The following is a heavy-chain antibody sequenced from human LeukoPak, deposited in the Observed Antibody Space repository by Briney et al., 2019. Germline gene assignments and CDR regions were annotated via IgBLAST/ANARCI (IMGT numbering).Heavy chain of an antibody. CDR3: ARVLRHPQRYYFDY. CDR1: GFTVSNNY. CDR2: IYSGGAT. V-gene: IGHV3-66*01. D-gene: IGHD2/OR15-2a*01. J-gene: IGHJ4*02. Sequence: PGGSLRLSCAASGFTVSNNYMRWVRQAPGKGLEWVSLIYSGGATFYADAVKGRFTISRDGSKNTLYLQMNSLRAEDTAVYYCARVLRHPQRYYFDYWGQGTLVTVSS.